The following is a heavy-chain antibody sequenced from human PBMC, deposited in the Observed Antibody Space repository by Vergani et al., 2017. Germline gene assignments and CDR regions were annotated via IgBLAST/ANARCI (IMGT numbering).Heavy chain of an antibody. V-gene: IGHV4-31*03. CDR2: ICSTGST. Sequence: QVQLQESGPGLVKPSQTLSLTCSVSGDSISSGVYYWNWIRQHPGKGLEWIGYICSTGSTHHNPSLRRRINMSVDTSKNQFSLKLNSVTAADTAMYYCARMGGYDEGDAFRIGYFDSWGPGILVTVSS. D-gene: IGHD3-22*01. CDR3: ARMGGYDEGDAFRIGYFDS. CDR1: GDSISSGVYY. J-gene: IGHJ4*02.